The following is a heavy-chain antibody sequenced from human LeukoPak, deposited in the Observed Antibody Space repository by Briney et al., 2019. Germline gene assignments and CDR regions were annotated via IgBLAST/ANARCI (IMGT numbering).Heavy chain of an antibody. V-gene: IGHV4-39*01. CDR1: GVSISSSSWF. J-gene: IGHJ4*02. D-gene: IGHD6-13*01. Sequence: TLSLTCPVSGVSISSSSWFWGWIRQPPGKGLEWIGSIYYSGSTYYNPSLKSRVAVSLDTSKSQFSLKLSSVTSTDTAIYYCASLLSAAAASDFWGQGTLVTVSS. CDR3: ASLLSAAAASDF. CDR2: IYYSGST.